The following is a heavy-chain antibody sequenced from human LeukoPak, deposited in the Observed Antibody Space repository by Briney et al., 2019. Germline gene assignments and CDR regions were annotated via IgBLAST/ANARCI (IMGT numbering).Heavy chain of an antibody. Sequence: SETLSLTCTVSGGSISSGDYYWSWIRQPPGKGLEWIGYIYYSGSTYYNPSLKSRVTISVDTSKNQFSLKLSSVTAADTAVYYCAGRPYYDILTGYHDYWGQGTLVTVSS. CDR2: IYYSGST. J-gene: IGHJ4*02. CDR3: AGRPYYDILTGYHDY. CDR1: GGSISSGDYY. D-gene: IGHD3-9*01. V-gene: IGHV4-30-4*08.